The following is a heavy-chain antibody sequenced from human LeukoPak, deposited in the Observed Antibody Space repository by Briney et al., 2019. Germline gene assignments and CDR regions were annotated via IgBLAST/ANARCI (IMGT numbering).Heavy chain of an antibody. Sequence: SQTLSLTCTVSGGSISSGSYYWSWIRQPAGKGLEWIGEINHSGSTNYNPSLKSRVTISVDTSKNQFSLKLSSVTAADTAVYYCARGVGYCSRTSCQRYYMDVWGKGTTVTVSS. D-gene: IGHD2-2*01. J-gene: IGHJ6*03. V-gene: IGHV4-61*09. CDR3: ARGVGYCSRTSCQRYYMDV. CDR1: GGSISSGSYY. CDR2: INHSGST.